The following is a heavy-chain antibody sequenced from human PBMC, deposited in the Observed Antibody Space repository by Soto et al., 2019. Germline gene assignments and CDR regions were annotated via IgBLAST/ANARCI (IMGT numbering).Heavy chain of an antibody. J-gene: IGHJ6*02. CDR1: GFTFTSSA. Sequence: SVKVSCKASGFTFTSSAMQWVRQARGQRLEWIGWIVVGSGNTNYAQKFQERVTITRDMSTSTAYMELSSLRSEDTAVYYCAANVLLWFGEPKPYDYYGMDVWGQGTTVTVSS. V-gene: IGHV1-58*02. D-gene: IGHD3-10*01. CDR3: AANVLLWFGEPKPYDYYGMDV. CDR2: IVVGSGNT.